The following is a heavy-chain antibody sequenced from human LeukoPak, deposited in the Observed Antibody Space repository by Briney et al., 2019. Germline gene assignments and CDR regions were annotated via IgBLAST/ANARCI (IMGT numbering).Heavy chain of an antibody. Sequence: GGSLRLSCAASGFTFRSYEIHWVRQAPGKGLEWISDISTSGDTMYYADSVKGRFTISRDNAKNSVYLHMNSLRAEDTAVYYCARDVDESYYYDSSGTPSGAVDIWGQGTTVTVSS. V-gene: IGHV3-48*03. CDR2: ISTSGDTM. D-gene: IGHD3-22*01. CDR1: GFTFRSYE. CDR3: ARDVDESYYYDSSGTPSGAVDI. J-gene: IGHJ3*02.